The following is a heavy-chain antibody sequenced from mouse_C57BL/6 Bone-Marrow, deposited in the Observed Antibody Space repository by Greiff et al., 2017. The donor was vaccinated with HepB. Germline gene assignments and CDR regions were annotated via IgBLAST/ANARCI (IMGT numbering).Heavy chain of an antibody. D-gene: IGHD1-1*01. Sequence: QVQLQQSGAELARPGASVKLSCKASGYTFTSCGISWVKQRTGQGLEWIGEIYPRSGNTYYNEKFKGKATLTADKSSSTAYMELRSLTSEDSAVYFCARLPPNYYGSSYYAMDYWGQGTSVTVSS. CDR1: GYTFTSCG. CDR2: IYPRSGNT. J-gene: IGHJ4*01. V-gene: IGHV1-81*01. CDR3: ARLPPNYYGSSYYAMDY.